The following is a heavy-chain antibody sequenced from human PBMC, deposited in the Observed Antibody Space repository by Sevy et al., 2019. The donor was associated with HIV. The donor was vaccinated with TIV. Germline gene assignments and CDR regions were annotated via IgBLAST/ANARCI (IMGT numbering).Heavy chain of an antibody. D-gene: IGHD2-2*01. Sequence: GGSLRLSCAVSGFTFSGYAMNWVRQAPGKGLEWVSAINGKGRSTHYADSVEGRFTISRDNSKNTLYLQMNSLRAEDTVVYYCARTIDSGGGVVPAANYFYCGMDVWGQGTTVTVSS. CDR1: GFTFSGYA. CDR3: ARTIDSGGGVVPAANYFYCGMDV. CDR2: INGKGRST. J-gene: IGHJ6*02. V-gene: IGHV3-23*01.